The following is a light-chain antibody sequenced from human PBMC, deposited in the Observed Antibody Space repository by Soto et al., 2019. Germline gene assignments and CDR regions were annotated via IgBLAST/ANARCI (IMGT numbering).Light chain of an antibody. CDR3: QQYNNWPPWT. CDR2: GAS. CDR1: QSVSNN. V-gene: IGKV3-15*01. Sequence: EVVMTQSPATLSVSPGDRATLSCRASQSVSNNLAWYQQKSGQAPRLLIYGASTRATGIPARFSGSGSGTEFTLTISSLQSEDFAVYYCQQYNNWPPWTLGQGTEVQIK. J-gene: IGKJ1*01.